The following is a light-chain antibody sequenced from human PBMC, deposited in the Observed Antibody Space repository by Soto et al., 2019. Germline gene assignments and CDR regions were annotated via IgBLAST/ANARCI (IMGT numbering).Light chain of an antibody. V-gene: IGKV3-15*01. CDR3: QHYNSWPRR. CDR1: LSVSRN. CDR2: DAS. J-gene: IGKJ1*01. Sequence: EIVRKQSPATLSLSPGERATLSCRASLSVSRNLAWYQQRPGQAPRLLISDASTRATGIPARFSGSGSGTEFTLTITSLQSEDFAVYYCQHYNSWPRRFGQRTKVDI.